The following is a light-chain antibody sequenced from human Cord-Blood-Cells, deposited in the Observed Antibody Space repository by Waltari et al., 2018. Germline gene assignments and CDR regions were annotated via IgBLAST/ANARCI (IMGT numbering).Light chain of an antibody. J-gene: IGKJ3*01. CDR2: AAS. V-gene: IGKV1-39*01. CDR3: QQSYSTPLT. CDR1: QSISSY. Sequence: DIQMTQSPSSLSASVGDRVTITCRASQSISSYLNWYQQKPGNAPKLLIYAASSLQSGVPSRFSGSGSGTDFTLTSSSLQPEDFATYYCQQSYSTPLTFGPGTKVDIK.